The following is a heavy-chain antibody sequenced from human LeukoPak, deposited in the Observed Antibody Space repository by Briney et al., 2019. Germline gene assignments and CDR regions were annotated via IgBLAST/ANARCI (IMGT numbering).Heavy chain of an antibody. CDR2: ISAYNGNT. CDR3: ARQTTVTTFP. V-gene: IGHV1-18*04. Sequence: GASVKVSCKASGYTLTAYYIYWVRQAPGQGLEWMGWISAYNGNTNYAQKLQGRVTMTTDTSTSTAYMELRSLRSDDTAVYYCARQTTVTTFPWGQGTLVTVSS. J-gene: IGHJ5*02. D-gene: IGHD4-17*01. CDR1: GYTLTAYY.